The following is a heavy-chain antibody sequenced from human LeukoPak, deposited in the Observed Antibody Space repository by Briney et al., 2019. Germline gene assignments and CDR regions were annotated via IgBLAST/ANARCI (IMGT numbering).Heavy chain of an antibody. V-gene: IGHV4-61*02. J-gene: IGHJ4*02. Sequence: SQTLSLACTVSGGSISSGSYYWSWIRQPAGKGLEWIGRIYTSGSTNYNPSLKSRVTISVDTSKNQFSLKLSSVTAADTAVYYCARGYYGSGCYYLHDYWGQGTLVTVSS. CDR2: IYTSGST. CDR3: ARGYYGSGCYYLHDY. D-gene: IGHD3-10*01. CDR1: GGSISSGSYY.